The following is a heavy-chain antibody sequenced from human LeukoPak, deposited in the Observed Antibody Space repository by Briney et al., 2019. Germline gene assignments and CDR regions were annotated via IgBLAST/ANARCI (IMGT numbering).Heavy chain of an antibody. J-gene: IGHJ5*02. D-gene: IGHD4-17*01. Sequence: PGGSLRLSYAGSGFSVSNYYMSWVRQAPGKGLEWVSLIRDSGETFYADSVKGRFTISRDNSKNTMYLQMNRLRVEDTAVYFCARDRAVTQDWVEFDPWGQGTLVTVSS. CDR3: ARDRAVTQDWVEFDP. CDR1: GFSVSNYY. CDR2: IRDSGET. V-gene: IGHV3-66*03.